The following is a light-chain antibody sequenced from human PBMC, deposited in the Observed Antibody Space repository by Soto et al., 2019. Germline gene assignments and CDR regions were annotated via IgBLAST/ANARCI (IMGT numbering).Light chain of an antibody. CDR2: SNN. CDR3: AAWDDSLNGYYV. Sequence: QSVRNQPPSASGTPGQRVTISCSGSSSNIGSNTVNWYQQLPGTAPKLLIYSNNQRPSGVPDRFSGSKSGTSASLAISGLQSEDEADYYCAAWDDSLNGYYVFGTGTKVTVL. V-gene: IGLV1-44*01. J-gene: IGLJ1*01. CDR1: SSNIGSNT.